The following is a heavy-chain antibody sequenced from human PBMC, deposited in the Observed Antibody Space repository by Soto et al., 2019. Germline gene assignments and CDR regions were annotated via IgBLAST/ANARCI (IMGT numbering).Heavy chain of an antibody. J-gene: IGHJ6*02. Sequence: GGSLRLSCAASGFTFSSYGMHWVRQAPGKGLEWVAVISYDGSNKYYADSVKGRFTISRDNSKNTLYLQMNSLRAEDTAVYYCAKEYNWNYFYYYYGMDVWGQGTTVTVSS. D-gene: IGHD1-7*01. CDR2: ISYDGSNK. V-gene: IGHV3-30*18. CDR1: GFTFSSYG. CDR3: AKEYNWNYFYYYYGMDV.